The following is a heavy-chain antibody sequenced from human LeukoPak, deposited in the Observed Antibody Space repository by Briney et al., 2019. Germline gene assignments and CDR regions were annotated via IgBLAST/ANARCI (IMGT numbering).Heavy chain of an antibody. CDR1: GFTFSNYA. V-gene: IGHV3-74*01. Sequence: GGSLRLSCAASGFTFSNYAVHWVRQAPGKGLVWVSRINSDGSSTNYADSVKGRFTISRDNAKNTLYLQMNSLRAEDTAVYYCARDGGDGYPDYWGQGTLVTVSS. CDR2: INSDGSST. CDR3: ARDGGDGYPDY. D-gene: IGHD5-24*01. J-gene: IGHJ4*02.